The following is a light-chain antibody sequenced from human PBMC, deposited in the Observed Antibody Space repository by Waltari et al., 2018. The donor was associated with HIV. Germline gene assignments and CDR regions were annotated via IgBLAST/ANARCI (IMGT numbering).Light chain of an antibody. CDR3: QAWDSNTVV. Sequence: SYELTQPPSVSVSPGQTVSITCSGDKLGDKYACWYQQKQGQSPVLVIYQDSKRPSGIPERFSGSNSGNTATLTISGTQAMDEADYYCQAWDSNTVVFGGGTKLTVL. CDR1: KLGDKY. V-gene: IGLV3-1*01. CDR2: QDS. J-gene: IGLJ2*01.